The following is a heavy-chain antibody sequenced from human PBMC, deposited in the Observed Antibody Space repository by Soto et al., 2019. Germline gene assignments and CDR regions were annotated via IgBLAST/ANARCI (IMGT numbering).Heavy chain of an antibody. CDR1: GASISGFY. V-gene: IGHV4-4*07. Sequence: SETLSLTCTVSGASISGFYWSWIRKSAGKGLEWIGRIYATGTTDYNPSLKSRVMMSVDTSKKQFSLKLRTVTAADTAVYYCVRDGTKTLRDWFDPWGQGISVTVSS. J-gene: IGHJ5*02. CDR2: IYATGTT. D-gene: IGHD1-1*01. CDR3: VRDGTKTLRDWFDP.